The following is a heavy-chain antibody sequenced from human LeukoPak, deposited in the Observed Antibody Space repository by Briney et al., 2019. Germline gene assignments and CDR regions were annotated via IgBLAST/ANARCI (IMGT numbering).Heavy chain of an antibody. CDR2: INTNTGNP. CDR1: GYTFTSYA. D-gene: IGHD3-22*01. J-gene: IGHJ4*02. V-gene: IGHV7-4-1*02. CDR3: ARSMSLYSSGYFFLGFDY. Sequence: ASVKVSCKASGYTFTSYAMNWVRQAPGQGLEWMGWINTNTGNPTYAQGFPGRFVFSLDTSVSTAYLQISSLKAEDTAVYYCARSMSLYSSGYFFLGFDYWGEGKLVTVSS.